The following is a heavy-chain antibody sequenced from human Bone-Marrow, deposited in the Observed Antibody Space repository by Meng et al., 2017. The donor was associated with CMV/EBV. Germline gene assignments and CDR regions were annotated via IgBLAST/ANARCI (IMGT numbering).Heavy chain of an antibody. J-gene: IGHJ6*02. CDR1: GFTFSDYY. CDR3: AKDSSTSLNYHYGLDV. CDR2: ISGSGHAI. D-gene: IGHD2-2*01. Sequence: GESLKISCAASGFTFSDYYMSWVRQSPGNGLEWIAFISGSGHAINYADSVDGRFTISRDDSKKTLYLQMNDLRVEDTAIYYCAKDSSTSLNYHYGLDVWGQGTTVTVSS. V-gene: IGHV3-11*04.